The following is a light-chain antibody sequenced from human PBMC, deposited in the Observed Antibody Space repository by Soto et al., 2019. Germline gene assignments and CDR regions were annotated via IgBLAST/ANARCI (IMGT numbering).Light chain of an antibody. J-gene: IGKJ1*01. CDR2: GAS. V-gene: IGKV3-20*01. CDR1: QSVSSSS. Sequence: EIVLTQSPGTLSLSPGERATLSCRASQSVSSSSLARYQQKPGQAPRLLIYGASSRATGIPDRFSGSGSGTDFTLTISRLEPEDFAVYYCQQYGSSPQTLGQGTKVEIK. CDR3: QQYGSSPQT.